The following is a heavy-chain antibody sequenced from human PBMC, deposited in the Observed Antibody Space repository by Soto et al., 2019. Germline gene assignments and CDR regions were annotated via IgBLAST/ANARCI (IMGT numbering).Heavy chain of an antibody. D-gene: IGHD3-16*02. J-gene: IGHJ4*02. V-gene: IGHV3-23*01. Sequence: EVQILESGGGLVQPGGSLRLSCAASGFPFSNYAMTWVRQAPGKGLEWVSAISANTDYAYYADSVKDRFTISRDNSKNTLYLQMDSLRAEDTAVYYCAKVPSQYIWGSYLRYYDYWGQGPLVTVSS. CDR3: AKVPSQYIWGSYLRYYDY. CDR2: ISANTDYA. CDR1: GFPFSNYA.